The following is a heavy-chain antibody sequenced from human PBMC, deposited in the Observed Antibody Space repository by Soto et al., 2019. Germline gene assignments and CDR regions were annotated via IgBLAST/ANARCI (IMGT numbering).Heavy chain of an antibody. CDR3: AKDRYHYATPSWFDP. CDR1: GFTFSTYA. CDR2: ISGSGGAT. V-gene: IGHV3-23*01. Sequence: PGGSLRLSCAASGFTFSTYAMSWVRQAPGKGLEWVSAISGSGGATYYADSVKGRFTISRDNSKNTLYLQMNSLRADDTAVYYCAKDRYHYATPSWFDPWGQGTLVTVSS. D-gene: IGHD5-18*01. J-gene: IGHJ5*02.